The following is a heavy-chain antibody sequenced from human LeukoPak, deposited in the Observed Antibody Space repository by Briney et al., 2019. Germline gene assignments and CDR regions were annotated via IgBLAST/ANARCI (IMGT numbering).Heavy chain of an antibody. D-gene: IGHD3-3*01. CDR1: GFTFSNAW. Sequence: GGSLRLSCAASGFTFSNAWMSWVRQAPGKGLEWVGRIKSKTDGGPTDYAASVKARFTIQRDDSKNTLYLKMNSMKTEDTAVYYCTTDQTSPVDYDFWSAQNYNYYYYIDVWGKGTTVTVSS. J-gene: IGHJ6*03. CDR2: IKSKTDGGPT. CDR3: TTDQTSPVDYDFWSAQNYNYYYYIDV. V-gene: IGHV3-15*01.